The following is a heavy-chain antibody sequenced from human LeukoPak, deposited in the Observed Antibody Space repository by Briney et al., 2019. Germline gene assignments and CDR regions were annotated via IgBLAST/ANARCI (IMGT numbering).Heavy chain of an antibody. CDR1: GFIFRAYW. J-gene: IGHJ4*02. Sequence: GGSLRLSCAASGFIFRAYWMSWVRQAPGKGLEWVASVKQDGSDTYYVDSVKGRFTISRDNAKNSLSLRIYSLRAEDTAVYYCARDLARPEGGKGPLFHWGQGTLVTVSS. D-gene: IGHD4-23*01. V-gene: IGHV3-7*01. CDR2: VKQDGSDT. CDR3: ARDLARPEGGKGPLFH.